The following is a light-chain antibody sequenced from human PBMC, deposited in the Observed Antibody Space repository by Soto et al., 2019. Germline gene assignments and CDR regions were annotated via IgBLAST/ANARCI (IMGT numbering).Light chain of an antibody. CDR3: LHDNIWPFT. V-gene: IGKV3-15*01. Sequence: EIVMTQSPATLSVSPGERATLSCRASQSVTSNLAWFQQKPGQAPRLLIYGASTRATGIPSRFSGSGSGTELILTVSSLQSEDVAVYYCLHDNIWPFTFGPGTNVDIK. CDR2: GAS. J-gene: IGKJ3*01. CDR1: QSVTSN.